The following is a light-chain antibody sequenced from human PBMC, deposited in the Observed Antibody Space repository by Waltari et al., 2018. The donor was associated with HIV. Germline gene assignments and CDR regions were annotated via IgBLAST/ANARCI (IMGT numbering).Light chain of an antibody. J-gene: IGKJ3*01. V-gene: IGKV1-39*01. Sequence: DIQMTQSPSSLSASVGDRVTISCRTSQSINSFLNWYQQKPGKVPKLRIYGASTLESGVPSRFSGTGYGTDFSLTISNLQPEDFATYYCLQGYSSPLTFGPGTKVDIK. CDR1: QSINSF. CDR3: LQGYSSPLT. CDR2: GAS.